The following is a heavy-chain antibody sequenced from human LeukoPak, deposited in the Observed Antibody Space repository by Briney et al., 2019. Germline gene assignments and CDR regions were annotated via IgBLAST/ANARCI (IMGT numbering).Heavy chain of an antibody. CDR1: GFTFSSYS. CDR2: ISSSSSTI. D-gene: IGHD3-3*01. CDR3: ARDHPYYDFWSPQDY. Sequence: PGGSLRLSCAASGFTFSSYSMNWVRQAPGKGLEWVSYISSSSSTIYYADSVKGRFTISRDNAKNSLYLQMNSLRAEDTAVYYCARDHPYYDFWSPQDYWGQGTLVTVSS. J-gene: IGHJ4*02. V-gene: IGHV3-48*01.